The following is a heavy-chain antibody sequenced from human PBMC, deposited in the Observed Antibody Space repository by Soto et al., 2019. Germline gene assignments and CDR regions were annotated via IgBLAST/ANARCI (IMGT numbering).Heavy chain of an antibody. D-gene: IGHD1-1*01. V-gene: IGHV4-31*01. CDR1: GGSISSGGTGSY. CDR3: ASGHDAYKVRY. Sequence: QVQLQESGPGLVKPSQTLSLTCTVSGGSISSGGTGSYWTWIRQLPGKCLEWIGYIYYTGNTYYNPSLKSLPTISIDSSENQFFLKLTSVTAEDTAVYFCASGHDAYKVRYSGQGTLVIVSS. J-gene: IGHJ4*02. CDR2: IYYTGNT.